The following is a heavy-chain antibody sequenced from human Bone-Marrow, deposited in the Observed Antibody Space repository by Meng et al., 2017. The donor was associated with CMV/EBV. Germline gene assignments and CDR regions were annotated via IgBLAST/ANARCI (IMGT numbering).Heavy chain of an antibody. J-gene: IGHJ4*02. Sequence: GESLKISCAASGFTFDDYGMSWVRQAPGKGLEWVSGINWNGGSTGYADSVKGRFTISRDNAKSSLYLQMNSLRAEDTALYYCARVDYYDSSASDYWGQGTLVTVSS. V-gene: IGHV3-20*04. CDR2: INWNGGST. D-gene: IGHD3-22*01. CDR1: GFTFDDYG. CDR3: ARVDYYDSSASDY.